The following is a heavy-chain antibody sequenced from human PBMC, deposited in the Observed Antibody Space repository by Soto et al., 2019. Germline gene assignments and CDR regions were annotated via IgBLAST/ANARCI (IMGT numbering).Heavy chain of an antibody. J-gene: IGHJ6*02. V-gene: IGHV1-69*13. CDR1: GGTFSSYA. CDR2: IIPIFGTA. D-gene: IGHD5-12*01. Sequence: GASVKVSCKASGGTFSSYAISWVRQAPGQGLEWMGGIIPIFGTANYAQKFQGRVTITADESTSTAYMELSSLRSEDTAMYYCARHTGDIVDYYYYYGMDVRGQGTTVTVS. CDR3: ARHTGDIVDYYYYYGMDV.